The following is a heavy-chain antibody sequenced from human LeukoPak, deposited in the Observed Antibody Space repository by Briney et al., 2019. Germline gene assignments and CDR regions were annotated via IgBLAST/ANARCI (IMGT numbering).Heavy chain of an antibody. CDR3: ARSDSSGRYGGYYYYYMDV. V-gene: IGHV1-18*01. Sequence: ASVKVSCNASGYTFTSYGFTWVRQAPGRGLEWMGWISAYNGNTNYAQKLQGRVTMTTDTSTSTAYMELRSLRSDDTAVYYCARSDSSGRYGGYYYYYMDVWGKGTTVTVSS. D-gene: IGHD6-19*01. CDR2: ISAYNGNT. CDR1: GYTFTSYG. J-gene: IGHJ6*03.